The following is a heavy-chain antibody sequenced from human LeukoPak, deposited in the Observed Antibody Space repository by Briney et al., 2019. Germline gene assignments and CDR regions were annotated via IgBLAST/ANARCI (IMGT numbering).Heavy chain of an antibody. CDR1: GYSISSGYY. J-gene: IGHJ4*02. CDR3: ARSTYYDFWSGYPFDY. CDR2: IYHSGST. Sequence: SETLSLTCAVSGYSISSGYYWGWIRQPPGKGLEWIGSIYHSGSTHYNPSLKSRVTISVDTSKNQFSLKLSSVTAADTAVYYCARSTYYDFWSGYPFDYWGQGTLVTVSS. V-gene: IGHV4-38-2*01. D-gene: IGHD3-3*01.